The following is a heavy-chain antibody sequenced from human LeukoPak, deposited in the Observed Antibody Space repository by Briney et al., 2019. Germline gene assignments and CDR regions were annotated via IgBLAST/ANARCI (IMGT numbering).Heavy chain of an antibody. V-gene: IGHV4-39*01. CDR2: IYYSGST. CDR3: ARRRYYDSSGYYGVVAFDI. D-gene: IGHD3-22*01. J-gene: IGHJ3*02. Sequence: SETLSLTCTVSGGSISSSSYYWGWIRQPPGKGLEWIGSIYYSGSTYYNPSLKSRVTISVDTSKNQFSLKLSSVTAAGTAVYYCARRRYYDSSGYYGVVAFDIWGQGTMVTVSS. CDR1: GGSISSSSYY.